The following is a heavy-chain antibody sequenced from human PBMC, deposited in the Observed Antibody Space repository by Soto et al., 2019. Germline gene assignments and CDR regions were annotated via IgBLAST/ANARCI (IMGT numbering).Heavy chain of an antibody. CDR1: GYSFISYW. Sequence: GESLKISCKGSGYSFISYWIGGVRQMPGKGLEWMGIIYPGDSDTRYSPSFQGQVTISADKSISTAYLQWSSLKASDTAMYYCARTSAAGKYYYGMDVWGQGTTVTVSS. CDR3: ARTSAAGKYYYGMDV. CDR2: IYPGDSDT. J-gene: IGHJ6*02. D-gene: IGHD6-13*01. V-gene: IGHV5-51*01.